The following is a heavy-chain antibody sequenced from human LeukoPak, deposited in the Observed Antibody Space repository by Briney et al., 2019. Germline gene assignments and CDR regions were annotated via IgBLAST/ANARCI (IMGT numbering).Heavy chain of an antibody. D-gene: IGHD3-22*01. CDR1: GFTFSSYA. V-gene: IGHV3-53*01. J-gene: IGHJ4*02. Sequence: VGSLRLSCAASGFTFSSYAMSWVRQAPGKGLEWVSVIYSGGSTYYADSVKGRFTISRDNSKNTLYLQMNSLRAEDTAVYYCARDSGTYYYDSSGYCNWGQGTLVTVSS. CDR2: IYSGGST. CDR3: ARDSGTYYYDSSGYCN.